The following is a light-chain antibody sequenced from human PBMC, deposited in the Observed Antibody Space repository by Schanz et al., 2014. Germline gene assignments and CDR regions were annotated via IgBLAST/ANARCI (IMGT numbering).Light chain of an antibody. CDR2: EVS. V-gene: IGLV2-8*01. J-gene: IGLJ2*01. CDR3: SSYADSNNLV. CDR1: SSDVGGHNY. Sequence: QSALTQPPSASGSPGQSVTISCTGTSSDVGGHNYVSWYQQYPGKAPKVMIYEVSKRPSGVPDRFSGSKSGNTASLTVSGLQAEDEAVYYCSSYADSNNLVFGGGTKLTVL.